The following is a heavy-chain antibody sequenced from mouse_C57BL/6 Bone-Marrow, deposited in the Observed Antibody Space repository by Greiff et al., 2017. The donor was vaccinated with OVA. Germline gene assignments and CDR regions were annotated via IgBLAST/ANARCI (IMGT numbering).Heavy chain of an antibody. Sequence: EVKLMESGPELVKPGASVKISCKASGYSFTAYNMTWMKQSNGKRLDWIGVINPTYGTTSYHQKFKGKSTMTVDQSSSTAYMQLNSLISEDSAVYYGARSGGYWCFGVWGTGTTVTVSS. CDR1: GYSFTAYN. J-gene: IGHJ1*03. CDR2: INPTYGTT. CDR3: ARSGGYWCFGV. V-gene: IGHV1-39*01. D-gene: IGHD1-1*02.